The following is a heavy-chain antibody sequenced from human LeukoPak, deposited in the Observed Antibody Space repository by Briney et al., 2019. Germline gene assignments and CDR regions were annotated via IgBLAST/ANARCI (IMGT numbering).Heavy chain of an antibody. CDR1: GGSISGSNW. Sequence: SETLSLTCAVSGGSISGSNWWSWVRQPPGKGLEWIGEIYHSGSTNYNPSLKSRVTISVDTSKNQFSLKLSSVTAADTAVYYCARVLLSNYDFWSGYSNWFDPWGQGTLVTVSS. J-gene: IGHJ5*02. D-gene: IGHD3-3*01. CDR3: ARVLLSNYDFWSGYSNWFDP. CDR2: IYHSGST. V-gene: IGHV4-4*02.